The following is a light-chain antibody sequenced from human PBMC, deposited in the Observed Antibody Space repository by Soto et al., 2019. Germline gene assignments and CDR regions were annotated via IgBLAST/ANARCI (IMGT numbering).Light chain of an antibody. CDR2: EVS. V-gene: IGLV2-14*01. CDR1: SSDVGAYNY. J-gene: IGLJ2*01. CDR3: ASYTSSSTSVI. Sequence: QSALTQPASVSGSPGQSITISCTGTSSDVGAYNYVSWYQQHPGKAPKVMIYEVSNRPSGISSRFSGSKSGNTASLTISGLQAEDEADYYCASYTSSSTSVIFGRGTKLTVL.